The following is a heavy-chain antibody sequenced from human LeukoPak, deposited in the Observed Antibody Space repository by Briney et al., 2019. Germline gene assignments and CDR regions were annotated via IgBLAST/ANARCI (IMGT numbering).Heavy chain of an antibody. D-gene: IGHD6-13*01. CDR1: GFTFDDYA. Sequence: PGRSLRLSCAAAGFTFDDYAMHWVRQAPGKGLEWVSGISWNSGSISYADSVKGRFTISRDNAKTSLYLQMNSLRAEDMALYYCAKDFGPEGGIAAAATPFDYWGQGTLVTVSS. V-gene: IGHV3-9*03. CDR3: AKDFGPEGGIAAAATPFDY. CDR2: ISWNSGSI. J-gene: IGHJ4*02.